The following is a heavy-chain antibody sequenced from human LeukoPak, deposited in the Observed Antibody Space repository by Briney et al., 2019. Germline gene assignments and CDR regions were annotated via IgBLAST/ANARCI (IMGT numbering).Heavy chain of an antibody. CDR2: ISYDGSNK. J-gene: IGHJ4*02. Sequence: GGSLRLSCAASGFTFSSYAMHWVRQAPGKGLEWVAVISYDGSNKYYADSVKGRFTISRDNSRNTLYLQMNSLRAEDTAVYYCARAGGSKTTGIYYFDYWAREPWSQSPQ. CDR3: ARAGGSKTTGIYYFDY. V-gene: IGHV3-30*04. CDR1: GFTFSSYA. D-gene: IGHD2-15*01.